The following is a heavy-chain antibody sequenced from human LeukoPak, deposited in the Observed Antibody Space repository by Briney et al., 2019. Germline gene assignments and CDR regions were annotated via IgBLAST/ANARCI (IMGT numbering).Heavy chain of an antibody. V-gene: IGHV4-38-2*01. D-gene: IGHD3-16*01. CDR1: GYSISNGYY. CDR2: IFESGST. CDR3: ARHSQWGIIPWAFDI. Sequence: PSETLSLTCAVYGYSISNGYYWGGVRQTPGKGVGRIATIFESGSTYYSPSLKSRVAISVDTSRNQFSLKLSSVTAADTAVYFCARHSQWGIIPWAFDIWGQGTMVTVSS. J-gene: IGHJ3*02.